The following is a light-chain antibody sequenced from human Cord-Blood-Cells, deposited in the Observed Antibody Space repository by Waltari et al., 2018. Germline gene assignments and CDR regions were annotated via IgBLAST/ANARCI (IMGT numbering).Light chain of an antibody. CDR1: QSVSSSY. CDR2: GAS. CDR3: QQYGSSPT. Sequence: DIVLTQSPGTLSLSQGERATLSCRASQSVSSSYLAWYQQKPGQAPSLLIYGASSMATGIPDRFSGSGSGTDFTLTISRLEPEDFAVYYCQQYGSSPTFGQGTKVEIK. V-gene: IGKV3-20*01. J-gene: IGKJ1*01.